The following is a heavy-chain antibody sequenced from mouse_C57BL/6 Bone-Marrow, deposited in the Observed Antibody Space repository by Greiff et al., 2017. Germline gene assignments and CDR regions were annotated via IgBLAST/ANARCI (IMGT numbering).Heavy chain of an antibody. V-gene: IGHV14-4*01. J-gene: IGHJ1*03. Sequence: VQLQQSGAELVRPGASVKLSCTASGFNIKDDYMHWVKQRPEQGLEWIGWIDPENGDTEYASKFQGKATITADTSSNTAYLQLSSLTSEDTAVYYCTLITTVVARYCDVWGTGTTVTVSS. D-gene: IGHD1-1*01. CDR2: IDPENGDT. CDR3: TLITTVVARYCDV. CDR1: GFNIKDDY.